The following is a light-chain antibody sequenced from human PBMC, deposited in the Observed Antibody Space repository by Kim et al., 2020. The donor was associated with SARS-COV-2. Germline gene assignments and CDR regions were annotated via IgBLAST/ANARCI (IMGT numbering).Light chain of an antibody. Sequence: DIVMTQSPDSLAVSLGERATINCKSGQSILYSSNNKNYVAWYQQKPGQPPKLLIYWASTRESGVPDRFSGSGSGTDFTLTISSLQAEDVAVYYCHQYYSIPPYTFGGGTKVDIK. CDR2: WAS. J-gene: IGKJ4*01. CDR1: QSILYSSNNKNY. V-gene: IGKV4-1*01. CDR3: HQYYSIPPYT.